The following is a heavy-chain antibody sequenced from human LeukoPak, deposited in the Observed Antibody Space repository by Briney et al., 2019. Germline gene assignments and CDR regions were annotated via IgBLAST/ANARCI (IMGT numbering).Heavy chain of an antibody. V-gene: IGHV1-69*13. D-gene: IGHD3-16*01. CDR1: AGTFSSYA. CDR2: IIPIFGTA. Sequence: ASVKVSCKSSAGTFSSYAISWVRQAPGQGLEWMGGIIPIFGTANYAQKFQGRVTITADESTSTAYMELSSLRSEDKAVYYCASGLWDRRDYFDYWGQGTLATVSS. CDR3: ASGLWDRRDYFDY. J-gene: IGHJ4*02.